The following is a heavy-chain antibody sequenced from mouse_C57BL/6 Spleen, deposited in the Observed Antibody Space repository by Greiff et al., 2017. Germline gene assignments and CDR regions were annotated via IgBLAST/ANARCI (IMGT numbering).Heavy chain of an antibody. V-gene: IGHV1-61*01. J-gene: IGHJ2*01. CDR1: GYTFTSYW. Sequence: VQLQQPGAELVRPGSSVKLSCKASGYTFTSYWMDWVKQRPGQGLEWIGNIYPSDSETHYNQKFKDKATLTVDKSSSTAYMQLSSLTSEDSAVYYCARRPAQAYYFDYWGQGTTLTVSS. CDR2: IYPSDSET. D-gene: IGHD3-2*02. CDR3: ARRPAQAYYFDY.